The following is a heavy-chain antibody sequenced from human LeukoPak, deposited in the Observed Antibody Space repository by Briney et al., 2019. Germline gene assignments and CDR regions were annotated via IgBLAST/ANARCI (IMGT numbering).Heavy chain of an antibody. CDR3: ATGTTGTETYWYFDL. CDR1: GGSISNNTHY. J-gene: IGHJ2*01. D-gene: IGHD1-1*01. V-gene: IGHV4-39*01. CDR2: IYYSGST. Sequence: SETLSLTCTVSGGSISNNTHYWGWIRQPPGKGLEWIGTIYYSGSTYYNPSLKGRVTISVDTSENQFSLKLTSMTAADTAVYYCATGTTGTETYWYFDLWGRGTLVTVSS.